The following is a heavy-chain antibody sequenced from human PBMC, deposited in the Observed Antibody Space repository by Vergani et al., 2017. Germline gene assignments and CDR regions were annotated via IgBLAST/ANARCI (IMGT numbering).Heavy chain of an antibody. D-gene: IGHD3-10*01. Sequence: VEMKEVGEGLVKPSETLTLTCDVSDSSIMTNPYWGWFRQSPGKGLEWIGCIHHSGDTHYNSSLKSRVSISIVSSSKFSLSLTSVTAADTAIYYCARHRGSGGFFPSSYFYGMDVWGHGTTVTVSS. V-gene: IGHV4-38-2*01. CDR2: IHHSGDT. CDR3: ARHRGSGGFFPSSYFYGMDV. CDR1: DSSIMTNPY. J-gene: IGHJ6*02.